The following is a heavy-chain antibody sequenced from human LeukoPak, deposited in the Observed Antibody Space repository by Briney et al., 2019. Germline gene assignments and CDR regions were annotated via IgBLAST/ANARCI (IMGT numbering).Heavy chain of an antibody. V-gene: IGHV3-15*01. CDR2: IKSKSSGGTI. J-gene: IGHJ4*02. CDR3: TTESGYKTARQRGFDS. Sequence: GGSLRLSCAASGFDFSFTWMSWVRQAPGKGLELVGRIKSKSSGGTIDYAAPVRGRFTISRDDTENMVFLQMSSLKTEDTAVYYCTTESGYKTARQRGFDSWGRGILVTVSS. CDR1: GFDFSFTW. D-gene: IGHD5-12*01.